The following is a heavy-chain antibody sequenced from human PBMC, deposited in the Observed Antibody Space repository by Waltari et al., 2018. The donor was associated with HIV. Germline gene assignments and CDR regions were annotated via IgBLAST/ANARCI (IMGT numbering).Heavy chain of an antibody. CDR3: KYSGYDYSYYYYGMDV. CDR2: IIPIFGTA. CDR1: GGTFSSYA. D-gene: IGHD5-12*01. J-gene: IGHJ6*02. Sequence: GAEVKKPGSSVKVSCKASGGTFSSYAISWVRQAPGQGLEWMGGIIPIFGTANYAQKFQGRVTITADKSTSTAYMELSSLRSEDTAVYYCKYSGYDYSYYYYGMDVWGQGTTVTVSS. V-gene: IGHV1-69*06.